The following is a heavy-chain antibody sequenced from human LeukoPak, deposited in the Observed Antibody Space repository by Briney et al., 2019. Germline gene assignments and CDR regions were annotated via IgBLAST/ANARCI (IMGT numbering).Heavy chain of an antibody. D-gene: IGHD6-6*01. CDR2: IYYTGDS. CDR3: ARHSFARPFDS. CDR1: GASIFGSY. Sequence: ASETLSLTCTVSGASIFGSYWSWIRQPPGKGLEWIGYIYYTGDSNYNPSLKSRATISLDTSRSQFSLMLSSVTAAGTAIYYCARHSFARPFDSWGQGTLVTVSS. V-gene: IGHV4-59*08. J-gene: IGHJ4*02.